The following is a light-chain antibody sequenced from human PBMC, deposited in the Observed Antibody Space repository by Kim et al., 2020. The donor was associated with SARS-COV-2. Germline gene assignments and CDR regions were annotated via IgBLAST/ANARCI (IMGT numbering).Light chain of an antibody. CDR3: QAWDSSTVV. CDR2: QDS. CDR1: KLGDKY. V-gene: IGLV3-1*01. Sequence: SESPGQTGSITCSGDKLGDKYACWYQQKPGQSPVLVIYQDSKRPSGIPERFSGSNSGNTATLTMSGIQAMDEADYYCQAWDSSTVVFGGGTKLSVL. J-gene: IGLJ2*01.